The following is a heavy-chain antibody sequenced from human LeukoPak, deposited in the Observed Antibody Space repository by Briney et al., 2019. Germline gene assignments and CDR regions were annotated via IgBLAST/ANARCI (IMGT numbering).Heavy chain of an antibody. D-gene: IGHD3-22*01. Sequence: GGSLRLSCAVSGITLSNYGMSWVRQTPGKGLEWVAGISDSGGRTNYADSVKGRFTISRDNPKNTPYLQMNSLRAEDTAVYFCAKRGVVIRVILVGFHKEAQYFDSWGQGALVTVSS. CDR1: GITLSNYG. V-gene: IGHV3-23*01. CDR3: AKRGVVIRVILVGFHKEAQYFDS. J-gene: IGHJ4*02. CDR2: ISDSGGRT.